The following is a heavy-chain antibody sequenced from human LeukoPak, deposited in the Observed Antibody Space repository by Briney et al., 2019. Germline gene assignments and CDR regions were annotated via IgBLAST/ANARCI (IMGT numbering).Heavy chain of an antibody. CDR3: ASLYGAIDY. J-gene: IGHJ4*02. V-gene: IGHV4-30-2*01. CDR1: GGSISSGGSS. D-gene: IGHD4/OR15-4a*01. CDR2: IYHSGST. Sequence: SQTLSLTCAVSGGSISSGGSSWSWIRQPPGKGLEWIGYIYHSGSTYYNPSLKSRVTISVDRSKNQFSLKLSSVTAADTAVYYCASLYGAIDYWGQGTLVTVSS.